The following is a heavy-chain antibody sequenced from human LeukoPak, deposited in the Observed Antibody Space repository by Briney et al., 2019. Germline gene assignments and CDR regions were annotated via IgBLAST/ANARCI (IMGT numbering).Heavy chain of an antibody. Sequence: AGGSLRLPCAASGFTFSGSNMNWVRQAPGKGLEWISYISSSSSAIYYGDSVKGRFTISRDNAKNSLYLQMNSLRAEDTAVYYCARVAAGGGEFDYWGQGTLVTVSS. D-gene: IGHD6-13*01. CDR2: ISSSSSAI. J-gene: IGHJ4*02. V-gene: IGHV3-48*04. CDR1: GFTFSGSN. CDR3: ARVAAGGGEFDY.